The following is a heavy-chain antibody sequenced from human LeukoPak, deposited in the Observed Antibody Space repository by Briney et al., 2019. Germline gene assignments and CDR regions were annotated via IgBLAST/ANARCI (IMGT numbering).Heavy chain of an antibody. CDR1: GFTFSSYG. D-gene: IGHD6-13*01. CDR2: IGIGGAGT. CDR3: AKAPSAPGADAHYYFDY. Sequence: GGSLRLSCSASGFTFSSYGMTWVRQAPGKGLEWVSGIGIGGAGTYYADSVKGRFTISGDNSKNTLSLQMNTLRADDTAVYYCAKAPSAPGADAHYYFDYWGQGTLVTVSS. V-gene: IGHV3-23*01. J-gene: IGHJ4*02.